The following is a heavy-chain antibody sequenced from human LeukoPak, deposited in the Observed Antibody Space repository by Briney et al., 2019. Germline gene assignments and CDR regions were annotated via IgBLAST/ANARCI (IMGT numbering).Heavy chain of an antibody. D-gene: IGHD5-12*01. CDR3: ARDTSGYDSRFDY. CDR1: GYTFTSYA. CDR2: INAGTGNT. Sequence: RASVKVSCKASGYTFTSYAMHWGRQAPGQRLEWMGRINAGTGNTKFSQKFQGRVTITADKSTSTAYMELSSLRSEDTLVYYCARDTSGYDSRFDYWGQGTLVTVSS. J-gene: IGHJ4*02. V-gene: IGHV1-3*01.